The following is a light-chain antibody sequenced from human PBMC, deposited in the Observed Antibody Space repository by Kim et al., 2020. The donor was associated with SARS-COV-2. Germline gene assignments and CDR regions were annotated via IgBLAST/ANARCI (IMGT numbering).Light chain of an antibody. CDR1: QSVSTN. CDR3: QQYNTWLIT. Sequence: GAPGERATLSRRASQSVSTNLAWYQQQPGQAPRLLIYGASTRATGIPARFSGSGSGTEFTLTISSLQSEDFAVYYCQQYNTWLITFGQGTRLEIK. V-gene: IGKV3D-15*01. J-gene: IGKJ5*01. CDR2: GAS.